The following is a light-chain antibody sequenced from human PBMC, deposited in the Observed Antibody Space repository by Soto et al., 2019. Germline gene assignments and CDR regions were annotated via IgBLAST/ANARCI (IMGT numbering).Light chain of an antibody. CDR3: SSYGSTSTRYV. V-gene: IGLV2-14*01. CDR2: EVS. CDR1: SSDVGGYHY. J-gene: IGLJ1*01. Sequence: QSALTQPASVSGSPGQSITISCTGTSSDVGGYHYVSWYQQHPGKAPKLMIYEVSNRPSGVSNRFSGSKSGNTAYLTISGLQAEDEADYFCSSYGSTSTRYVFGTGTKVTVL.